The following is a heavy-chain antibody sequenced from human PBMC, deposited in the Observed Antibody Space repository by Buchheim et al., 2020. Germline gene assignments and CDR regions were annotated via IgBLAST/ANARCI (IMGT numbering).Heavy chain of an antibody. D-gene: IGHD2-15*01. CDR2: ISHSGST. CDR1: GGSISTSHW. CDR3: ASGGGYCYSCPGNWYFDL. J-gene: IGHJ2*01. V-gene: IGHV4-4*02. Sequence: QVQLQESGPGLVKPSGTLSLTCAVSGGSISTSHWWSWVRQPPGKGLEWIGEISHSGSTNYNPSLKSRFTISVDKSKNQFLLNLTSVTAADTAVYYCASGGGYCYSCPGNWYFDLWGRGTL.